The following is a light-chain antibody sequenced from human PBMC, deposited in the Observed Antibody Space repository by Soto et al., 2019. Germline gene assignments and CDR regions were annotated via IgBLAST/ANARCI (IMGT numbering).Light chain of an antibody. Sequence: DIQMTQSPSSVSASVGDRVTMTCRASQGINSWLAWYQQKPGKAPKLLIYAASNLQSGVPSRFSGSGSGTDFTLTISSLQSEDFAVYYCQQYNNWPRTFGQGTRLEIK. J-gene: IGKJ5*01. V-gene: IGKV1-12*01. CDR1: QGINSW. CDR2: AAS. CDR3: QQYNNWPRT.